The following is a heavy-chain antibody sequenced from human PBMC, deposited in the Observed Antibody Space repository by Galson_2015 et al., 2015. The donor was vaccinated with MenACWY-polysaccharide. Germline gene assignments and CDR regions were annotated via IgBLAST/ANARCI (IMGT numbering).Heavy chain of an antibody. CDR2: IFWDGAE. CDR3: THRRGDILTGSFPHPPNWFDP. Sequence: PALENPTQPLALPFTFSGLSVSTSGVGVGWIGQPPGKALEWLGFIFWDGAECSSPSLKSRLTITKDTAKNQVVLTMTNMDPVDTATYFCTHRRGDILTGSFPHPPNWFDPWGQGTLVSVSS. CDR1: GLSVSTSGVG. J-gene: IGHJ5*02. D-gene: IGHD3-9*01. V-gene: IGHV2-5*02.